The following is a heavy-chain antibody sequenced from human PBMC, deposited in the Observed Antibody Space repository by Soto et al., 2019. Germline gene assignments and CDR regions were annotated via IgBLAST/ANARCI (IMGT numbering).Heavy chain of an antibody. V-gene: IGHV4-4*02. D-gene: IGHD6-19*01. J-gene: IGHJ6*02. CDR3: ARDAYSRGWYNCYYGMDV. CDR1: GGSISSSNW. CDR2: IYHSGST. Sequence: SETLSLTCAVSGGSISSSNWWSWVRQPPGKGLEWIGEIYHSGSTNYNPSLKSRVTISVDKSKNQFSLKLSSVTAADTAVYYFARDAYSRGWYNCYYGMDVWGQGTTVTVSS.